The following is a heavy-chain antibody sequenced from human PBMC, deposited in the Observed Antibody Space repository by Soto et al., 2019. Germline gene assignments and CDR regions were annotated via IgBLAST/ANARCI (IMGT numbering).Heavy chain of an antibody. Sequence: GGSLRLSCAASGFTFSSYAMSWVRQAPGKGLEWVSAISGSGGSTYYADSVKGRFTISRDNSKNTLYLQMNSLRAEDTAVYYCARLYDHGDDYDISPFDYWGQGTLVTVSS. V-gene: IGHV3-23*01. J-gene: IGHJ4*02. CDR3: ARLYDHGDDYDISPFDY. CDR2: ISGSGGST. D-gene: IGHD4-17*01. CDR1: GFTFSSYA.